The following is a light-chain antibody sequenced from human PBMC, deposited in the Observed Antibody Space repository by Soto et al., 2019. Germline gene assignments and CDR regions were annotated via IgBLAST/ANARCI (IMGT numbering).Light chain of an antibody. CDR2: EYN. V-gene: IGLV1-51*02. CDR3: GTWDTSLSAGV. Sequence: QSVLTQPPSVSAAPGQKVTISCSGSNSNIGNNYVAWYQQLPGTAPKLLIYEYNKRPSGIPDRFSGSKSGTSATLGITGLQTGDEADYYCGTWDTSLSAGVFGGGTKVTVL. J-gene: IGLJ3*02. CDR1: NSNIGNNY.